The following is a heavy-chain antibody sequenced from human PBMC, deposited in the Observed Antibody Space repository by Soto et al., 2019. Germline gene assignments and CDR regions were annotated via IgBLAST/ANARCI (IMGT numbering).Heavy chain of an antibody. D-gene: IGHD2-2*01. V-gene: IGHV3-23*01. CDR3: AKDMGFCSSTSCPAPYYYYYGMDV. CDR1: GFTFSSYA. CDR2: ISGSGGST. Sequence: GSLRLSCAASGFTFSSYAMSWVRQAPGKGLEWVSAISGSGGSTYYADSVKGRFTISRDNSKNTLYLQMNSLRAEDTAVYYCAKDMGFCSSTSCPAPYYYYYGMDVWGQGTTVTVSS. J-gene: IGHJ6*02.